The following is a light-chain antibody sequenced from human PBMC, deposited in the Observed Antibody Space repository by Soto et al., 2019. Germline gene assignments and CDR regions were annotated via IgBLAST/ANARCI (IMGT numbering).Light chain of an antibody. V-gene: IGKV1-5*03. Sequence: DIQMTQSPSTLSASVGDRVTITCRASQSISSWLAWYQQKPGKAPKLLIYKASSLESGVPSRFSGSGSGTEFTLTIRSLQPDDFATYYCQQYNSYPYSFGQGTKLEFK. CDR2: KAS. CDR1: QSISSW. CDR3: QQYNSYPYS. J-gene: IGKJ2*03.